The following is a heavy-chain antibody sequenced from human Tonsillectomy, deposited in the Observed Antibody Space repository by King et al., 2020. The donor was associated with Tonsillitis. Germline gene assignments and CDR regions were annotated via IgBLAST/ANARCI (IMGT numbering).Heavy chain of an antibody. CDR1: GGSVSSGSYY. J-gene: IGHJ3*02. D-gene: IGHD6-19*01. CDR2: IYYSGST. V-gene: IGHV4-61*01. CDR3: AGEKYSSGWADAFDI. Sequence: VQLQESGPGLVKPSETLSLTCTVSGGSVSSGSYYWSWIRQPPGKGLEWIGYIYYSGSTNYNPSLKSRVTISVDTPKNQFSLKLSSVTAADTAVYYCAGEKYSSGWADAFDIWGQGTMVTVSS.